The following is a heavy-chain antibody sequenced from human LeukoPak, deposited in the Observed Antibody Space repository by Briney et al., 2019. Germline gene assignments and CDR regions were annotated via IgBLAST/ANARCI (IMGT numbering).Heavy chain of an antibody. CDR1: GFIFQTYA. V-gene: IGHV3-23*01. J-gene: IGHJ5*02. Sequence: QPGGSLRLFCGACGFIFQTYAMRGPRQAPGEGLEWVSAVSGSGGSTHYADFVKGRFTISRDNSKNMLYLQMNSLRAEDTALYYCARDKRRGGNYGWFDPWGQGTVVTVSS. D-gene: IGHD4/OR15-4a*01. CDR3: ARDKRRGGNYGWFDP. CDR2: VSGSGGST.